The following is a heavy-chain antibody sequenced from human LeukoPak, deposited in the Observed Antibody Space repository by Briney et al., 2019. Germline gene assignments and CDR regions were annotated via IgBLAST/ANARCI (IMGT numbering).Heavy chain of an antibody. CDR1: GYTFTSYD. Sequence: ASVKVSCTASGYTFTSYDINWVRQATGQGLEWMGWMNPNSGNTGYAQKFQGRVTMTRNTSISTAYMELSSLRSEDTAVYYCAMGRCSSTSCYMGYYYYYGMDVWGQGTTVTVSS. D-gene: IGHD2-2*02. V-gene: IGHV1-8*01. J-gene: IGHJ6*02. CDR3: AMGRCSSTSCYMGYYYYYGMDV. CDR2: MNPNSGNT.